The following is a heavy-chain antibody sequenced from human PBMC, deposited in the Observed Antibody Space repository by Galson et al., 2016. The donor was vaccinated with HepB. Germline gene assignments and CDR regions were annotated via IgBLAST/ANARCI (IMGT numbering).Heavy chain of an antibody. CDR2: ISYSGNT. Sequence: TLSLTCTVSGGSFNSGGYFWSWIRQPPGKGLEWVGCISYSGNTYYNPSLKSRLLLLVDSSKNLFSLNLTSVTAADTAVYYCARALERGTGTVLHYYGLDVWGQGTTVTVSS. J-gene: IGHJ6*02. D-gene: IGHD5-18*01. CDR1: GGSFNSGGYF. V-gene: IGHV4-31*03. CDR3: ARALERGTGTVLHYYGLDV.